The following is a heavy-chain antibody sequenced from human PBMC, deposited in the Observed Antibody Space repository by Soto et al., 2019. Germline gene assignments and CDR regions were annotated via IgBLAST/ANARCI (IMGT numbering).Heavy chain of an antibody. CDR3: VKDLGYCSGGRCRDH. Sequence: PXGSLRLSCSASGFTFSSYAMHWVRQAPGKGLEYVSAISSNGGTTYYADSVKGRFTISRDNSKNTLYLQMSSLRPEDTAVYYCVKDLGYCSGGRCRDHWGQGTLVTVSS. V-gene: IGHV3-64D*06. D-gene: IGHD2-15*01. J-gene: IGHJ5*02. CDR1: GFTFSSYA. CDR2: ISSNGGTT.